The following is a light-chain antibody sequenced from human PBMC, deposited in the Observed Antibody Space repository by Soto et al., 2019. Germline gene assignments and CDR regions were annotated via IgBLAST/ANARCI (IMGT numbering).Light chain of an antibody. V-gene: IGKV3-20*01. CDR2: GVS. CDR3: QQYTSPPWT. CDR1: QSVPGNY. J-gene: IGKJ1*01. Sequence: EIVLTQSPGTLSLSPGERATLSYRASQSVPGNYLAWLQQKPGQAPRVLIYGVSMRATGIPDRFSGSGSGTDFTLTISRLEPEDFAVYFCQQYTSPPWTLGQGTKVETK.